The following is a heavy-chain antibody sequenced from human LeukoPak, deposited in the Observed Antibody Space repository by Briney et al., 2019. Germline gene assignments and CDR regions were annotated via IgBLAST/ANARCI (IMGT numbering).Heavy chain of an antibody. CDR1: GFSFYTDA. V-gene: IGHV3-23*01. CDR2: ISPSGSRT. D-gene: IGHD1-14*01. J-gene: IGHJ4*02. Sequence: HPGGSLRLSCAASGFSFYTDAMNWVRQAPGKGLEWVSAISPSGSRTYYADSVKGRFTISRDNSRNTLYLQMKSLRPEDTAIYYCGKSSTDLKPIDSWGRGTRVTVSS. CDR3: GKSSTDLKPIDS.